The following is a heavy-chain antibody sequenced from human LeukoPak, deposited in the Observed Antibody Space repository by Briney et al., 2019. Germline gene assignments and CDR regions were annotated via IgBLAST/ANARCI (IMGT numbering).Heavy chain of an antibody. D-gene: IGHD1-1*01. CDR3: ARLWRAAIDY. V-gene: IGHV4-39*01. Sequence: SETLSLICTVVSGGSISSSSYYWGWIRQPPGKGLEWIGSFYYSGSTYYNPSLKSRVTISADTSKNQFSLKLSSVTAADTAVYYCARLWRAAIDYGGQGILVTVSS. CDR1: GGSISSSSYY. CDR2: FYYSGST. J-gene: IGHJ4*02.